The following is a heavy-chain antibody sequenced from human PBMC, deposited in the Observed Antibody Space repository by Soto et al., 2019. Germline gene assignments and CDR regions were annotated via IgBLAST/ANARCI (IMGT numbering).Heavy chain of an antibody. CDR3: ARGGGYCSGGSCYDWFDP. CDR1: GDSVSSNSAA. D-gene: IGHD2-15*01. J-gene: IGHJ5*02. CDR2: PYYRSKWYN. V-gene: IGHV6-1*01. Sequence: PSQTLSLTCAISGDSVSSNSAAWNWIRQSPSRGLEWLGRPYYRSKWYNDYAVSVKSRITINPDTSKNQFSLQLNSVTPEDTAVYYCARGGGYCSGGSCYDWFDPWGQGTLVTVSS.